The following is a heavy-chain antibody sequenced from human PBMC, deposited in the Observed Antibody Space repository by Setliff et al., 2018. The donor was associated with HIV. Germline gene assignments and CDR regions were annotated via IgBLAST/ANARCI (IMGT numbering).Heavy chain of an antibody. CDR1: GGTFSSYA. J-gene: IGHJ3*02. Sequence: SVKVSCKASGGTFSSYAISWVRQAPGQGLEWMGGIIPIFGTANYAQKFQGRVTITTDESTSTAYMELSSLRSEDTAVYYCARDRQLVLWSRRPRPPPDAFDIWGQGTMVTVSS. CDR2: IIPIFGTA. CDR3: ARDRQLVLWSRRPRPPPDAFDI. D-gene: IGHD6-13*01. V-gene: IGHV1-69*05.